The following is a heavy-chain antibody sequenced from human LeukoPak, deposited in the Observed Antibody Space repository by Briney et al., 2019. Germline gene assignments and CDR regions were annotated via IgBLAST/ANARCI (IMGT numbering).Heavy chain of an antibody. V-gene: IGHV3-30-3*01. J-gene: IGHJ5*02. Sequence: PGRSLRLSCAASGFTFSSYAMHWVRQAPGKGLEWVAVISYDGSNKYYADSVKGRFTISRDNSKNTLYLQMNSLRAEDTAVYYCAGGQQLVDNWFDPWGQGTLVTVSS. D-gene: IGHD6-13*01. CDR1: GFTFSSYA. CDR2: ISYDGSNK. CDR3: AGGQQLVDNWFDP.